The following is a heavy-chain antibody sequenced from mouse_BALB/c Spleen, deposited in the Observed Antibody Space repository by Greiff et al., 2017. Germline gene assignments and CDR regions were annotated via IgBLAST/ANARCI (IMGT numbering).Heavy chain of an antibody. CDR1: GFTFSSYA. CDR3: ARQRDYGSLDY. CDR2: ISSGGSYT. D-gene: IGHD1-1*01. J-gene: IGHJ2*01. V-gene: IGHV5-9-3*01. Sequence: EVKLVESGGGLVKPGGSLKLSCAASGFTFSSYAMSWVRQTPEKRLEWVATISSGGSYTYYPDSVKGRFTISRDNAKNTLYLQMSSLRSEDTAMYYCARQRDYGSLDYWGQGTTLTVSS.